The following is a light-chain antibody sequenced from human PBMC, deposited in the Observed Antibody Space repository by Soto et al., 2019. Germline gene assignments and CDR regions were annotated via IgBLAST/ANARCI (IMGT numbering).Light chain of an antibody. Sequence: DIQMTQSPSSLSASVGDRVTITCRASQDISNYLAWFQLKPGKAPKSLIYEASSLQRGVPSSFSGSGSGTEFTLTISSLQPEDFATDCCQQFNTYPIAFGGGTKVEIK. CDR1: QDISNY. CDR3: QQFNTYPIA. CDR2: EAS. V-gene: IGKV1-16*01. J-gene: IGKJ4*01.